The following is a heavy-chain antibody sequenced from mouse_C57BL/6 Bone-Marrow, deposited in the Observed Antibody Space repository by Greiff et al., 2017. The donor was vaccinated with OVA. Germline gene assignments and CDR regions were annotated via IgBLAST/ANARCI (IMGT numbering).Heavy chain of an antibody. V-gene: IGHV1-64*01. CDR1: GYTFTSYW. Sequence: QVQLQQSGAELVKPGASVKLSCKASGYTFTSYWMHWVKQRPGQGLEWIGMIHPNSGSTNYNEKFKSKATLTVDKSSSTAYMQLSSLTSEDSAVYYCARGFYYYGSSPVAYWGQGTLVTVSA. J-gene: IGHJ3*01. CDR2: IHPNSGST. CDR3: ARGFYYYGSSPVAY. D-gene: IGHD1-1*01.